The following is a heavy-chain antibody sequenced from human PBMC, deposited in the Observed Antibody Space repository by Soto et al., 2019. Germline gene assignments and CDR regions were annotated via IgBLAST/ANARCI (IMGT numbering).Heavy chain of an antibody. Sequence: EVQLVESGGGLVQPGRSLRLSCAASGFTFDDYAMHWVRQAPGKGLEWVSGISWNSGSIGYADSVKGRFAISRDNAKNSLYLQMNSLRAEDTALYYCAKVGSDSSGYHGYFQHWGQGTLVTVSS. CDR1: GFTFDDYA. J-gene: IGHJ1*01. V-gene: IGHV3-9*01. CDR3: AKVGSDSSGYHGYFQH. D-gene: IGHD3-22*01. CDR2: ISWNSGSI.